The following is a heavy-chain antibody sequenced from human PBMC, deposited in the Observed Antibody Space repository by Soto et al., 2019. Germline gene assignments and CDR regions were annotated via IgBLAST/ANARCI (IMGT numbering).Heavy chain of an antibody. Sequence: GGSLRLSCAASGFSFNTYKMNWVRQAPGKGLEWVSYISSSGSTIYYADSVKGRFTISRHNAKNLLYLQMNSLRDEDTAVYYCALVPAAMPSIDYWGQGTLVTVSS. CDR2: ISSSGSTI. CDR3: ALVPAAMPSIDY. V-gene: IGHV3-48*02. CDR1: GFSFNTYK. J-gene: IGHJ4*02. D-gene: IGHD2-2*01.